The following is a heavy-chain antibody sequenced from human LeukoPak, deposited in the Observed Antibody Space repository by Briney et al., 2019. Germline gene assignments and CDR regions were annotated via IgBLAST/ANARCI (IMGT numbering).Heavy chain of an antibody. J-gene: IGHJ5*02. V-gene: IGHV1-69*05. CDR2: IIPIFGTA. D-gene: IGHD6-13*01. CDR3: ASGGASNSSRGGFDP. CDR1: GGTFSSYA. Sequence: SVKVSCKASGGTFSSYAISWVRQAPGQGLEWMGGIIPIFGTANYAQQFQGRVTITTDESTSTAYMELSSLRSEDTAVYYCASGGASNSSRGGFDPWGQGTLVTVSS.